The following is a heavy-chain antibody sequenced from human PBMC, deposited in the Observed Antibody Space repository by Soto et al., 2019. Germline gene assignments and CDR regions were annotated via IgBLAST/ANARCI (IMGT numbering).Heavy chain of an antibody. D-gene: IGHD3-10*01. V-gene: IGHV3-23*01. Sequence: EVQLLESGGGLVQPGGSLRLSCAAAVFTFISYAMTWVRQAPGKGLQWASAISGGGDATFYADSVKGRFTISRDNSRNTVTLQMNSLGADVTAVYYCARKVPGSTTRPDYWYFDLCGRGTLVTVSS. CDR1: VFTFISYA. J-gene: IGHJ2*01. CDR3: ARKVPGSTTRPDYWYFDL. CDR2: ISGGGDAT.